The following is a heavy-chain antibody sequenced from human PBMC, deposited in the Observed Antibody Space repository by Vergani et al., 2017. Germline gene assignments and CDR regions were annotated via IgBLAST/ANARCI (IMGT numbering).Heavy chain of an antibody. CDR3: ARDGHYCSSTSCAEDAFDI. J-gene: IGHJ3*02. D-gene: IGHD2-2*01. V-gene: IGHV3-21*01. CDR2: ISSSSSYI. Sequence: EVQLLESGGGLVQPGGSLRLSCAASGFTFSSYSMNWVRQAPGKGLEWVSSISSSSSYIYYADSVKGRFTISRDNAKNSLYLQMNSLRAEDTAVYYCARDGHYCSSTSCAEDAFDIWGQGTMVTVSS. CDR1: GFTFSSYS.